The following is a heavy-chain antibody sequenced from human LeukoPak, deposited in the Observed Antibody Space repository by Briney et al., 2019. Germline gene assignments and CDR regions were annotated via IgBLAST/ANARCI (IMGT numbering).Heavy chain of an antibody. CDR3: ARRWLQFRFDY. V-gene: IGHV3-23*01. CDR1: GFTFSSYA. Sequence: GGSLRLSCAASGFTFSSYAMSWVRQAPGKGLEWVSAISGSGGSTYYADSVKGRFTISRGNSKNTLYLQMNSLRAEDTAVYYCARRWLQFRFDYWGQGTLVTVSS. D-gene: IGHD5-24*01. J-gene: IGHJ4*02. CDR2: ISGSGGST.